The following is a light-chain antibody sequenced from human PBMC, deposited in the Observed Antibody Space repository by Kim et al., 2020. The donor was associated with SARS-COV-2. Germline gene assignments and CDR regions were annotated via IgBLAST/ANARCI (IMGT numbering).Light chain of an antibody. CDR1: QDISNY. CDR3: QQCDNLPIT. CDR2: DAS. J-gene: IGKJ5*01. V-gene: IGKV1-33*01. Sequence: ASVGDRVTITCRASQDISNYLKWYQQKPGKAPKVLIYDASNLATGVPSRFRGSGSGTDFTFTISSRQPEDGATYFCQQCDNLPITFGQGTRLEIK.